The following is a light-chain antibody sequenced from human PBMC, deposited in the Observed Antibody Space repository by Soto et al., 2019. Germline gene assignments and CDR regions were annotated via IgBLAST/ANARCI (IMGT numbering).Light chain of an antibody. CDR2: AAS. V-gene: IGKV1-39*01. CDR1: QSISSY. J-gene: IGKJ4*01. Sequence: DIQMTQSPSSLSASVGDRVTITCRASQSISSYLNWYQQKPVKAPKLLIYAASSLQSGVPSRFSGSGSGTDFTLTINSLQSEDFAVYYCQRYNNWPLTFGGGTKVDIK. CDR3: QRYNNWPLT.